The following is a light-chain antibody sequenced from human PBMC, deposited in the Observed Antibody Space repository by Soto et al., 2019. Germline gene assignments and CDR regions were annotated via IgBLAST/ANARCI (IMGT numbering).Light chain of an antibody. CDR2: DVS. J-gene: IGLJ1*01. CDR3: SSYTRSSTPYV. Sequence: QSALTQPASVSGSPGQSITISCTGTSSDVGGYNYVSWYQQHPGKAPKLMIYDVSNRPSGVSNRFSGSKSGNTASLTISGLQAEDEAGYYCSSYTRSSTPYVLGTGTKVTV. CDR1: SSDVGGYNY. V-gene: IGLV2-14*01.